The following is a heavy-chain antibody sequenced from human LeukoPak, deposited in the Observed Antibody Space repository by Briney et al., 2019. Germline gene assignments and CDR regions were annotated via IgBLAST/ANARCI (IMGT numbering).Heavy chain of an antibody. CDR2: IYYSVST. D-gene: IGHD2-15*01. J-gene: IGHJ6*02. CDR1: GGSVRRYY. CDR3: ARDRREYCSGGSCRFYGMDV. V-gene: IGHV4-59*02. Sequence: PSETLSLTCTVSGGSVRRYYWSWIRQPPGKGLEWIGYIYYSVSTNYNPSLKSRVTISVDTSKNQFSLKLSSVTAADTAVYYCARDRREYCSGGSCRFYGMDVWGQGTTVTVSS.